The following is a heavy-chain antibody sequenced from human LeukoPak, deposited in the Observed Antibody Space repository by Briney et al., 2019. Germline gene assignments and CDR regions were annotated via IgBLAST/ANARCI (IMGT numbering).Heavy chain of an antibody. CDR3: ARDRVRDYYDSSGYYPQQYFDL. V-gene: IGHV3-21*01. Sequence: GGSLRLSCAASGFTFSNYNMNWVRQAPGKGLEWVSSISSDNRYIYYADSVRGRFTISRDNAKNSLYLQMSSLRAEDTAVYCCARDRVRDYYDSSGYYPQQYFDLWGRGTLATVSS. J-gene: IGHJ2*01. CDR2: ISSDNRYI. D-gene: IGHD3-22*01. CDR1: GFTFSNYN.